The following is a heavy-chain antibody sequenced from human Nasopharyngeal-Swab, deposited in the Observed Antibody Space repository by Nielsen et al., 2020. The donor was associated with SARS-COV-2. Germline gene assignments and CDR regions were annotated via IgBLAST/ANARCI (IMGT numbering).Heavy chain of an antibody. D-gene: IGHD1-1*01. CDR2: IHHSGRP. CDR1: GGSVSSVSYY. J-gene: IGHJ6*03. CDR3: ARGYYNFWNGYYHYYMDV. V-gene: IGHV4-61*01. Sequence: SETLSLTCSVSGGSVSSVSYYWSWIRQPPGKGLEWIGYIHHSGRPRYSPSLKSRVTMSVDTSKNQFSLKLISVTAADAAVYYCARGYYNFWNGYYHYYMDVWGKGATVTASS.